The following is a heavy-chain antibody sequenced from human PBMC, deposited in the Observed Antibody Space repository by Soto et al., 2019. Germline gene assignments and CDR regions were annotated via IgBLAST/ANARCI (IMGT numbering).Heavy chain of an antibody. J-gene: IGHJ4*02. CDR1: GGSISSSSYY. CDR3: AKDQGSSWYEIDY. D-gene: IGHD6-13*01. V-gene: IGHV4-39*02. Sequence: SETLSLTRTVSGGSISSSSYYWGWIRQPPGKGLEWIGSIYYSGSTYYNPSLKSRVTISVDASKNQFSLKLSSVTAADTAVYYCAKDQGSSWYEIDYWGQGTLVTVSS. CDR2: IYYSGST.